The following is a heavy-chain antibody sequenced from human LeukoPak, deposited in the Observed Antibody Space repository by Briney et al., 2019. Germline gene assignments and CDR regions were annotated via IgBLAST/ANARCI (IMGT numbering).Heavy chain of an antibody. CDR3: ARENSGSYREFDY. D-gene: IGHD1-26*01. CDR1: GGSISSYY. V-gene: IGHV4-4*07. J-gene: IGHJ4*02. CDR2: IYTSGST. Sequence: SETLSLTCTVSGGSISSYYRSWIRQPAGKGLEWIGRIYTSGSTNYNASLKSRVSMSVDTSKNQFSLKLSSVTAADTAVFSCARENSGSYREFDYWGQGTLVTVSS.